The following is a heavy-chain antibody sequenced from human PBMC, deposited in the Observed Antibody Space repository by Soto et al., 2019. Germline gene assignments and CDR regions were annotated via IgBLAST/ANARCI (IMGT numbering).Heavy chain of an antibody. CDR2: ILPDDADT. CDR3: ARDSVRYCRDGVCYQGYYYFAMDV. V-gene: IGHV5-51*01. J-gene: IGHJ6*02. CDR1: GYSFTSYW. D-gene: IGHD2-8*01. Sequence: GESLKISCKASGYSFTSYWIGWVRQTPGKGLEWMGIILPDDADTRYSPSFEGHATISADRSTNTAYLHLRSLRSDDTATYYCARDSVRYCRDGVCYQGYYYFAMDVWGQGTTVTVSS.